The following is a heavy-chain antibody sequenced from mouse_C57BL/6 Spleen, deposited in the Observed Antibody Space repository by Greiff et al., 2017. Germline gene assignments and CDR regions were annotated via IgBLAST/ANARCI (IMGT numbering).Heavy chain of an antibody. Sequence: VQLQQSVAELVRPGASVKLSCTASGFNIKNTYMHWVKQRPEQGLEWIGRIDPANGNTKYAPKFQGKATITADTSSNTAYLQLSSLTSEDTAIYYCANSPYYYGSSRTGYFDVWGTGTTVTVSS. J-gene: IGHJ1*03. CDR1: GFNIKNTY. CDR2: IDPANGNT. V-gene: IGHV14-3*01. CDR3: ANSPYYYGSSRTGYFDV. D-gene: IGHD1-1*01.